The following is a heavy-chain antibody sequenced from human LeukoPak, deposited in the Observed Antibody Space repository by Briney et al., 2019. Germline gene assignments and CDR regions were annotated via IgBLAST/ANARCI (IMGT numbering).Heavy chain of an antibody. CDR3: ARDESLGDLWSGYFDAFDI. CDR1: GFTFSSYS. Sequence: GGSLRLSCAASGFTFSSYSMNWVRQAPGKGLEWVSYISSSSSTIYYADSVKGRFTISRDNAKNSLYLQMNSLRAEDTAVYYCARDESLGDLWSGYFDAFDIWGQGTMVTVSS. J-gene: IGHJ3*02. V-gene: IGHV3-48*04. D-gene: IGHD3-3*01. CDR2: ISSSSSTI.